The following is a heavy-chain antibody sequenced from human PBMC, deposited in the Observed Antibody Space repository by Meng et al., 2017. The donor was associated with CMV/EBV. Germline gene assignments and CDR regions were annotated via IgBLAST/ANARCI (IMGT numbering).Heavy chain of an antibody. V-gene: IGHV1-2*02. CDR3: ARDPLFGFDP. CDR1: GYTFTGHY. Sequence: ASVTVSCKASGYTFTGHYMHWVRQAPGQGLEWMGWINPNSGGTNYAQKFQGRVTMTRDTSISTAYMGLSRLRSDDTAVYYCARDPLFGFDPWGQGTLVTVSS. D-gene: IGHD2-21*01. J-gene: IGHJ5*02. CDR2: INPNSGGT.